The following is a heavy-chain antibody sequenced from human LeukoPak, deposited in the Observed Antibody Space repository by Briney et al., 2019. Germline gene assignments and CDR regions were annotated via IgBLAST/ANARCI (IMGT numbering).Heavy chain of an antibody. V-gene: IGHV1-69*04. Sequence: SVKVSCKASGYTFTSYYMHWVRQAPGQGLEWMGRIIPILGIANYAQKFQGRVTITADKSTSTAYMELSSLRSEDTAVYYCARVRYYYDSSGHGMDVWGQGTTVTVSS. CDR3: ARVRYYYDSSGHGMDV. CDR2: IIPILGIA. J-gene: IGHJ6*02. CDR1: GYTFTSYY. D-gene: IGHD3-22*01.